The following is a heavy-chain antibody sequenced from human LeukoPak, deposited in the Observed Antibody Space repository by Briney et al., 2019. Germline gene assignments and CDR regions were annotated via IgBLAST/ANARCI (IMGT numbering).Heavy chain of an antibody. CDR3: ARGNLAWRWQLGYFDY. J-gene: IGHJ4*02. V-gene: IGHV4-4*07. D-gene: IGHD6-6*01. Sequence: SETLSLTCTVSGGSISTYYWRLIRQPAGKGLEWIGRIYTSGSTNYNPSLKSRVTMSVDTSKNQFSLKLSSVTAADTAVYYCARGNLAWRWQLGYFDYWGQGTLVTVSS. CDR2: IYTSGST. CDR1: GGSISTYY.